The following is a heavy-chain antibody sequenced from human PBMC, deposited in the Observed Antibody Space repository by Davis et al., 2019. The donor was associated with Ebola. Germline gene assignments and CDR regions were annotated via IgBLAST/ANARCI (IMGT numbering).Heavy chain of an antibody. CDR1: GYTFTSYY. CDR3: ARAGDYYVISGYQIGKPYNNKGMNV. CDR2: INPSGGST. D-gene: IGHD3-22*01. V-gene: IGHV1-46*01. J-gene: IGHJ6*04. Sequence: ASVKVSCKASGYTFTSYYMHWVRQAPGQGLEWMGIINPSGGSTSYAQKFQGRVTMTRDTSTSTVYMELSSLRSEDTAVYYCARAGDYYVISGYQIGKPYNNKGMNVWGKGPTVTVSS.